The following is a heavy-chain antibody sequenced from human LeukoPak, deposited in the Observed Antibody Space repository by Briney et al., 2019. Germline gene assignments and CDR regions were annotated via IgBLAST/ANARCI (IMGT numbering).Heavy chain of an antibody. D-gene: IGHD5-12*01. CDR1: GSTFSDYY. CDR3: ASDIVATSGDF. V-gene: IGHV3-11*01. J-gene: IGHJ4*02. CDR2: ITSSGDDI. Sequence: GGSLRLSCAASGSTFSDYYMSWIRQAPGKGLEWVAYITSSGDDIYYADSVRGRFTISRDNAKNALFLRMSSLRVEDTATYYCASDIVATSGDFWGQGTLVSVSS.